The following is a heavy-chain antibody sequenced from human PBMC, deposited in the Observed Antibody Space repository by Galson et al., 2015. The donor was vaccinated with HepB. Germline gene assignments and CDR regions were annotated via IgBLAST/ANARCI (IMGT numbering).Heavy chain of an antibody. D-gene: IGHD2-21*02. V-gene: IGHV1-18*04. Sequence: SVKVSCKASGYTFTSYGISWVRQAPGQGLEWMGWISAYNGNTNYAQKLQGRVTMTTDTSTSTAYMELRSLRSDDTAVYYCARVAYCGGDCYSYYFDYWGQGTLVTVSS. CDR2: ISAYNGNT. CDR1: GYTFTSYG. J-gene: IGHJ4*02. CDR3: ARVAYCGGDCYSYYFDY.